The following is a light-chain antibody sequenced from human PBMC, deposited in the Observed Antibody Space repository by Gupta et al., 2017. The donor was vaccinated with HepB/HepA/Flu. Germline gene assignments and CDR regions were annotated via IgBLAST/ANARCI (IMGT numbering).Light chain of an antibody. Sequence: DIVMTQSPDFLAVSLGERATINCKSSQSVLYSSNNRNNLVWYQQKPGQPPRLLIYWASTRESGVPDRFSGSGSGTDFTLTISRLQAEDVAVYYCQQYYSTPWTFGQGTKVEIK. J-gene: IGKJ1*01. CDR3: QQYYSTPWT. CDR1: QSVLYSSNNRNN. CDR2: WAS. V-gene: IGKV4-1*01.